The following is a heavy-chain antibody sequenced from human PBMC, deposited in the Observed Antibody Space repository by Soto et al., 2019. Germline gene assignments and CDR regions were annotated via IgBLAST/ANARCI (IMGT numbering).Heavy chain of an antibody. V-gene: IGHV3-23*01. Sequence: EEQLLESGGGLVQPGGSLRLSCAASGFTFINYAMNWVRQAPGKGLEWVSGTSGGGDVAFYADSVKGRFTISRDNNKNTLYLQMNRLRAEDPALYYCVKKSRGTVLNPVYWHFARWGRGTLVTVSS. CDR3: VKKSRGTVLNPVYWHFAR. D-gene: IGHD4-17*01. CDR1: GFTFINYA. CDR2: TSGGGDVA. J-gene: IGHJ2*01.